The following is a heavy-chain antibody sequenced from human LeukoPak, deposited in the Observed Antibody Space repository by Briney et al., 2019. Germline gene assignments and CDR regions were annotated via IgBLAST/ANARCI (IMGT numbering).Heavy chain of an antibody. CDR3: ARDGKGRNRIGYYFDY. J-gene: IGHJ4*02. D-gene: IGHD3-10*01. CDR1: GFTFSSYE. CDR2: ISSSGITI. V-gene: IGHV3-48*03. Sequence: GGSLRLSCAASGFTFSSYEMNWVRQGPGKGLGWVSYISSSGITIYYAASVKGRFTISRDNAKNSLYLQMNGLRAEDTAVYYCARDGKGRNRIGYYFDYWGQGTLVTVSS.